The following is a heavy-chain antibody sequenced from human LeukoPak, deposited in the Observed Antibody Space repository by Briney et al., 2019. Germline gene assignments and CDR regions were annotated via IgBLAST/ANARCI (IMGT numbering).Heavy chain of an antibody. V-gene: IGHV4-39*07. CDR3: ARVPVGYFLFDY. CDR1: GGSISSSSYY. D-gene: IGHD1-1*01. J-gene: IGHJ4*02. Sequence: SETLSLTCTVSGGSISSSSYYWGWIRQPPGKGLEWIGSMYFSGSTYYNPSLKSRVTISVDTSKNQFSLKLSSVTAADTAVYYCARVPVGYFLFDYWGQGTLVTVSS. CDR2: MYFSGST.